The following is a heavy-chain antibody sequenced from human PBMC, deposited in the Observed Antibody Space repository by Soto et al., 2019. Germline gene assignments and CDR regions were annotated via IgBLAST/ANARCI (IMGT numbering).Heavy chain of an antibody. CDR1: GFTFSSYA. CDR3: ANLLGFPRKGGY. J-gene: IGHJ4*02. D-gene: IGHD7-27*01. Sequence: PGGSLRLSCAASGFTFSSYAMSWVRQAPGKGLEWVSAISGSGGSTYYADSVKGRFTISRDNSKNTLYLQMNSLRAEDTAVYYCANLLGFPRKGGYWGQGTLVTVSS. CDR2: ISGSGGST. V-gene: IGHV3-23*01.